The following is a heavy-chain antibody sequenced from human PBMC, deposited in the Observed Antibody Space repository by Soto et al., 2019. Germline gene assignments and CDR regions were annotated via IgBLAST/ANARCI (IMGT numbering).Heavy chain of an antibody. CDR3: ARDYYDSSGYYYRGPRTGAFDI. J-gene: IGHJ3*02. CDR1: GFTFSSYG. CDR2: ISYDGSNK. D-gene: IGHD3-22*01. Sequence: PGGSLRLSCAASGFTFSSYGMHWVRQAPGKGLEWVAVISYDGSNKYYADSVKGRFTISRDNSKNTLYLQMNSLRAEDTAVYYCARDYYDSSGYYYRGPRTGAFDIWGQGTMVTVSS. V-gene: IGHV3-30*03.